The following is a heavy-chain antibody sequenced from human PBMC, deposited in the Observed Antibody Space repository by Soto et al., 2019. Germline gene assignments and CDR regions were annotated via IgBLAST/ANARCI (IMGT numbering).Heavy chain of an antibody. Sequence: ASVKVSCKASGYTFTGYYMHWVRQAPGQGLEWMGWINPNSGGTNYAQKFQGWVTMTRDTSISTAYMELSRLRSDDTAVYYCARSGISRVEYSGYDPRLYFDYWGQGTLVTVS. CDR3: ARSGISRVEYSGYDPRLYFDY. V-gene: IGHV1-2*04. CDR2: INPNSGGT. CDR1: GYTFTGYY. J-gene: IGHJ4*02. D-gene: IGHD5-12*01.